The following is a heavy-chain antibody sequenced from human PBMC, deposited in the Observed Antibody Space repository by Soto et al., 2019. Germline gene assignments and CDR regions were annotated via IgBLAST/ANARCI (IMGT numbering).Heavy chain of an antibody. D-gene: IGHD3-10*01. V-gene: IGHV3-7*01. CDR2: IKQDGSEK. Sequence: EVQLVESGGGLVQPGGSLRLSCAASGFTFSSYWMSWVRQAPGKGLEWVANIKQDGSEKYYVDSMKGRFTISRDNAKNSLYLQMNSLRAEDTAVYYCASALAYGSGSYPLDYWGQGTLVTVSS. CDR3: ASALAYGSGSYPLDY. CDR1: GFTFSSYW. J-gene: IGHJ4*02.